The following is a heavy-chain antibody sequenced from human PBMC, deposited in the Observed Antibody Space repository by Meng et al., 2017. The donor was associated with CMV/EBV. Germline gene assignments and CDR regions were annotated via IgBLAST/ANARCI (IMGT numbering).Heavy chain of an antibody. D-gene: IGHD2-2*01. V-gene: IGHV3-11*04. CDR1: GFTFSDYY. J-gene: IGHJ6*02. CDR3: ARDSPDGRRAKTTLCSSTSCYYYGMDV. Sequence: GESLKISCAASGFTFSDYYMSWIRQAPGKGLEWVSYISSSGSTIYYADSVKGRFTISRDNAKNSLYLQMNSLRAEDTAVYYCARDSPDGRRAKTTLCSSTSCYYYGMDVWGHGTTVTVSS. CDR2: ISSSGSTI.